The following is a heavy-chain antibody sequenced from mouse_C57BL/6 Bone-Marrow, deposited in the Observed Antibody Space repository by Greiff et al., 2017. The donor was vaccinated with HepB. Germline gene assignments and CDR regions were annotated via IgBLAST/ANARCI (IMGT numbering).Heavy chain of an antibody. CDR2: ISSGGSYT. Sequence: EVQVVESGGDLVKPGGSLKLSCAASGFTFSSYGMSWVRQTPDKRLEWVATISSGGSYTYYPDSVKGRFTISRDNAKNTLYLQMSSLKSEDTAMYYCARRRDSSGYGFAYWGQGTLVTVSA. CDR1: GFTFSSYG. J-gene: IGHJ3*01. CDR3: ARRRDSSGYGFAY. D-gene: IGHD3-2*02. V-gene: IGHV5-6*01.